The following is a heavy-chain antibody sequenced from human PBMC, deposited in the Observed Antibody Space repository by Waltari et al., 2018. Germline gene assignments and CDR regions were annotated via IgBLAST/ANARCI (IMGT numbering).Heavy chain of an antibody. CDR2: IIPIFVTA. Sequence: QVQLVQSGAEVKKPGSSVKVSCKASGGTFSSYAISWVRQAHGQGLEWMGGIIPIFVTANYRPKFQGRVTITADESTSPPYMELSSLRSEDTAVYYCARDRGGSYSYGMDVWGQGTTVTVSS. D-gene: IGHD3-16*01. CDR1: GGTFSSYA. CDR3: ARDRGGSYSYGMDV. J-gene: IGHJ6*02. V-gene: IGHV1-69*13.